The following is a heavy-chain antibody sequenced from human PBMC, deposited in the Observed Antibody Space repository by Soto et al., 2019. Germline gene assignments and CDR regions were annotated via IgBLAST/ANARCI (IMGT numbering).Heavy chain of an antibody. V-gene: IGHV3-23*01. CDR3: AKWIKAYGGNKNYYGMDV. D-gene: IGHD4-17*01. CDR1: GFTFSSYA. CDR2: ISGSGGST. Sequence: GSLRLSCAASGFTFSSYAMSWVRQAPGKGLEWVSAISGSGGSTYYADSVKGRFTISRDNSKNTLYLQMNSLRAEDTAVYYCAKWIKAYGGNKNYYGMDVWGQGTTVTVSS. J-gene: IGHJ6*02.